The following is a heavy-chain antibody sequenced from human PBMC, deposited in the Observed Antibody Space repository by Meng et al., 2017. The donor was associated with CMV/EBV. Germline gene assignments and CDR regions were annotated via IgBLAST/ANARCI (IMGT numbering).Heavy chain of an antibody. CDR2: INSDGSRT. V-gene: IGHV3-74*01. J-gene: IGHJ3*02. Sequence: GESLKISCAGLGFTFSRYWMHWVRQAPGKGLVWVSRINSDGSRTRDADSVKGRFTISRDNAKNTLYLQMNSLRAEDTAVYYCARDGPNGIAVAGGDIWGQGTMVTVSS. CDR3: ARDGPNGIAVAGGDI. CDR1: GFTFSRYW. D-gene: IGHD6-19*01.